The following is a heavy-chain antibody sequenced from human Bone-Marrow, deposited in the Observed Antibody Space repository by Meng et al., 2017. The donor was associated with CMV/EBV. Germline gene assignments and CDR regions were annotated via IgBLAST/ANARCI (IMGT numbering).Heavy chain of an antibody. CDR2: ISAYNGNT. J-gene: IGHJ4*02. V-gene: IGHV1-18*01. CDR3: AIVDYSNPIDY. D-gene: IGHD4-11*01. CDR1: GYTFTTYG. Sequence: ASVKVSCKTSGYTFTTYGIDWVRQAPGQGLEWMGWISAYNGNTKYAQKLQGRVTLTTDTSTSTAYMELRSLRSGDTAVYYCAIVDYSNPIDYWGQGTLVTVSS.